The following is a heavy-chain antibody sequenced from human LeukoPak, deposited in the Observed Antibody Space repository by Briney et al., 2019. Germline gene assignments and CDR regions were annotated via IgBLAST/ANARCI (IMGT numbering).Heavy chain of an antibody. J-gene: IGHJ4*02. V-gene: IGHV3-23*01. D-gene: IGHD3-10*01. Sequence: PGGSLRLSCAASGFSVSSYYMTWVRQAPGKGLEWVSVISGSGGRTYYADSVKGRFTISRDNSKKTLYLQMNSLRAEDTAVYYCAKGDGFGLLWFAEVFDYWGQGTLVTVSS. CDR3: AKGDGFGLLWFAEVFDY. CDR1: GFSVSSYY. CDR2: ISGSGGRT.